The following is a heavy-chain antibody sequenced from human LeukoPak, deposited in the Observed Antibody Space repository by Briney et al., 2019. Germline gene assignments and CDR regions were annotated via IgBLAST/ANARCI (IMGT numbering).Heavy chain of an antibody. CDR2: IYYSGST. D-gene: IGHD3-22*01. CDR1: GGSISSYY. Sequence: PSETLSLTCTVSGGSISSYYWSWIRQPPGKGLEWIGYIYYSGSTNYNPSLKSRVTISVDTSKNQFSLKLSSVTAADTAVYYCARDRRYYDSSGYYYYYNMDVWGKGTTVTVSS. J-gene: IGHJ6*03. CDR3: ARDRRYYDSSGYYYYYNMDV. V-gene: IGHV4-59*01.